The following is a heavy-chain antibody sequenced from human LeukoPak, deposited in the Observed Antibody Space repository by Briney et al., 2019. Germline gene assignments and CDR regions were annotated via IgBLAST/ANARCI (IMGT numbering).Heavy chain of an antibody. Sequence: SETLSLTCTVSGGSISSYYWSWIRQPPGKGLEWIGYIYYSGSTNYNPSLKSRVTMSVDTPKNQFSLKLSSVTAADTAVYYCARGRRYSSSSYFDYWGQGTLVTVSS. J-gene: IGHJ4*02. V-gene: IGHV4-59*12. CDR2: IYYSGST. CDR1: GGSISSYY. CDR3: ARGRRYSSSSYFDY. D-gene: IGHD6-6*01.